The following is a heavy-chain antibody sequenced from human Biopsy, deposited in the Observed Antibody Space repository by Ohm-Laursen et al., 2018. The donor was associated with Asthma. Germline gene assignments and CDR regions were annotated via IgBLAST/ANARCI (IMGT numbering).Heavy chain of an antibody. J-gene: IGHJ6*02. Sequence: SDTLSLTCTVSGGSVSTGSYYWSWIRQPPGKGLEWLGYIYYTGSDNYNPSLKSRVTISVDTSKNQFSLRLNSVTAADTAVYYCARGPNYHGSGRAPIGMEVWGQGTTVTVSS. V-gene: IGHV4-61*01. D-gene: IGHD3-10*01. CDR3: ARGPNYHGSGRAPIGMEV. CDR1: GGSVSTGSYY. CDR2: IYYTGSD.